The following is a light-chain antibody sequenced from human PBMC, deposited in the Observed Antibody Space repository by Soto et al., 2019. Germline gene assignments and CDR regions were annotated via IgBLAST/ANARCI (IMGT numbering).Light chain of an antibody. CDR2: DVS. CDR1: SSDVGGYNF. Sequence: QSALTQPRSVSGSPGQSVTISCTGTSSDVGGYNFVSWYQQHPGKAPKLMIYDVSKRPSGVPDRFSGSKSGNTASLTISGLQAEDEADYYCCSYAGSNTYVFGTGTKVTAL. J-gene: IGLJ1*01. V-gene: IGLV2-11*01. CDR3: CSYAGSNTYV.